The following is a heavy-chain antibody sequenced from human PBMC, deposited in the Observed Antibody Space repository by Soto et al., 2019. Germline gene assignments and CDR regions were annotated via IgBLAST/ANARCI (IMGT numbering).Heavy chain of an antibody. CDR1: GFTFRNYA. D-gene: IGHD4-17*01. Sequence: PGGSLRLSCAASGFTFRNYAMTWARQAPGKGLEWVSSLLRSGSTTYYADSGRGHFSISSDTSASSLYLQMDNLRAEDTAIYYSAKDAISGDGIWLMDSWGQGTVVTVSS. V-gene: IGHV3-23*01. J-gene: IGHJ5*02. CDR3: AKDAISGDGIWLMDS. CDR2: LLRSGSTT.